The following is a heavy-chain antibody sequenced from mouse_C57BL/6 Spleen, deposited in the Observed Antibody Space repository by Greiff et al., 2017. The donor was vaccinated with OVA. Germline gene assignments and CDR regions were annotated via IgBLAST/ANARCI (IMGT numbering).Heavy chain of an antibody. CDR2: IRLKSDNYAT. CDR3: TKWPYFDY. Sequence: EVQLVESGGGLVQPGGSMKLSCVASGFTFSNYWMNWVRQSPEKGLEWVAQIRLKSDNYATHYAESVKGRFTISRDDSKSSVYLQMNNLRAEDTGIYYCTKWPYFDYWGQGTTLTVSS. CDR1: GFTFSNYW. J-gene: IGHJ2*01. V-gene: IGHV6-3*01.